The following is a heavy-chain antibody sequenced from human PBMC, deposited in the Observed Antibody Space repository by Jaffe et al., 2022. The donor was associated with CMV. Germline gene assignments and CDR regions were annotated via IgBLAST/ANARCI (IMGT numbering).Heavy chain of an antibody. CDR1: GGSISSGGYY. Sequence: QVQLQESGPGLVKPSQTLSLTCTVSGGSISSGGYYWSWIRQHPGKGLEWIGYIYYSGSTYYNPSLKSRVTISVDTSKNQFSLKLSSVTAADTAVYYCARGNEDYGSGSYYEYYYYYGMDVWGQGTTVTVSS. D-gene: IGHD3-10*01. CDR2: IYYSGST. V-gene: IGHV4-31*03. CDR3: ARGNEDYGSGSYYEYYYYYGMDV. J-gene: IGHJ6*02.